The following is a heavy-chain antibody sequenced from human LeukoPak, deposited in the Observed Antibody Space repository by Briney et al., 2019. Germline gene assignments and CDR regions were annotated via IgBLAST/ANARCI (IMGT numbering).Heavy chain of an antibody. J-gene: IGHJ6*03. CDR2: ISSSSSTI. V-gene: IGHV3-48*01. CDR1: GFTFSSYS. D-gene: IGHD6-6*01. CDR3: ARDLGYSSSLREIYYYYYMDV. Sequence: PGGSLRLSCAASGFTFSSYSMNWVRQAPGKGLEWVSYISSSSSTIYYADSVKGRFTISRDNAKNSLYLQMNSLRAEDTAVYYCARDLGYSSSLREIYYYYYMDVWGKGTTVTVSS.